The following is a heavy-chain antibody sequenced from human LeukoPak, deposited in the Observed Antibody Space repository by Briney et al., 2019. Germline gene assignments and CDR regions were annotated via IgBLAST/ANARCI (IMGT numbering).Heavy chain of an antibody. J-gene: IGHJ4*02. CDR3: SRESGAFCPFGY. V-gene: IGHV4-4*02. D-gene: IGHD1-26*01. Sequence: PGGSLRLSCAASGFTVSSNYMSWVRQPPGQGLEWIGEISLSGQTNFNPSLNGRVTMSLDESRNQLSLKLTSATAADTAIYYCSRESGAFCPFGYWGQGTLVIV. CDR1: GFTVSSNY. CDR2: ISLSGQT.